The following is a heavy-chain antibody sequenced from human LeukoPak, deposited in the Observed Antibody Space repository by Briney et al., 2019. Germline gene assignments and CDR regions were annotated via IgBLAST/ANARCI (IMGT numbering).Heavy chain of an antibody. Sequence: SETLSLTCAVYGGSFSGYYWSWIRQPPGKGLEWIGEINHSGSTNYNPSLKSRVTISVDTSKNQFSLKLSSVTAADTAVYYCARGWPNYAAMKSDYYYYGMDVWGQGTTVTVSS. V-gene: IGHV4-34*01. D-gene: IGHD1-7*01. CDR3: ARGWPNYAAMKSDYYYYGMDV. CDR1: GGSFSGYY. CDR2: INHSGST. J-gene: IGHJ6*02.